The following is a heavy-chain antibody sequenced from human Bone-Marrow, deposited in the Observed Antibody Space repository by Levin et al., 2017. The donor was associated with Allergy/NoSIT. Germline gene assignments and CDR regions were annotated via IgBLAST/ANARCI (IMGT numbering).Heavy chain of an antibody. CDR2: IDTDGRTT. D-gene: IGHD2-21*02. J-gene: IGHJ4*02. CDR3: VRDLAGGDGN. CDR1: GFTFRSYW. Sequence: QSGGSLRLSCAVSGFTFRSYWMHWVRQGPGEGLVWVSRIDTDGRTTDYADSVKGRFTISRDNARNTLYLQMNSLRVEDTAVYYCVRDLAGGDGNWGQGTLVTVSS. V-gene: IGHV3-74*01.